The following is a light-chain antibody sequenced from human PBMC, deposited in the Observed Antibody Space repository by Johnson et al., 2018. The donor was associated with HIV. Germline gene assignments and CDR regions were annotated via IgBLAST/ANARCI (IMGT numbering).Light chain of an antibody. Sequence: QSVLTQPPSMSAAPGQRVTISCSGSSSNIGNNYVSWYQQVPGAAPKLLIYDNNKRPSGIPDRFSATKSGTSATLGINGLQTGDEADYYCGTWDSSLSGYVFGTGTKVTVL. J-gene: IGLJ1*01. V-gene: IGLV1-51*01. CDR2: DNN. CDR3: GTWDSSLSGYV. CDR1: SSNIGNNY.